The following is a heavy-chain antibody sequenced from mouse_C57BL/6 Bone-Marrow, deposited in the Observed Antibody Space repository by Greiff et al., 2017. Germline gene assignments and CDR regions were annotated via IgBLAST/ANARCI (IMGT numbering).Heavy chain of an antibody. CDR1: GYTFTSYW. J-gene: IGHJ2*01. CDR2: IDPSDSET. CDR3: ARRGLWYYGSSFDY. D-gene: IGHD1-1*01. V-gene: IGHV1-52*01. Sequence: QVQLQQPGAELVRPGSSVKLSCKASGYTFTSYWMHWVKQRPIQGLEWIGNIDPSDSETHYNQKFKDKATLTVDKSSSTAYMQLSSLTSEDSAVYYCARRGLWYYGSSFDYWGQGTTLTVSS.